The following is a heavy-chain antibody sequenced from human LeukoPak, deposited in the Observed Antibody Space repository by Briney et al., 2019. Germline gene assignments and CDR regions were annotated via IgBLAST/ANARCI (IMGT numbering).Heavy chain of an antibody. J-gene: IGHJ6*03. D-gene: IGHD4-23*01. CDR2: IVPVFGTT. V-gene: IGHV1-69*13. CDR3: ARARFLVMTGIRPYYYYIDV. Sequence: SVKVSCKTSGGTFGSYAFSWVRQAPGQGLEWMGRIVPVFGTTNYPQKFQGRVTITADESTGTVFIELSSLRSDDTAVYYCARARFLVMTGIRPYYYYIDVWGTGTTVIVSS. CDR1: GGTFGSYA.